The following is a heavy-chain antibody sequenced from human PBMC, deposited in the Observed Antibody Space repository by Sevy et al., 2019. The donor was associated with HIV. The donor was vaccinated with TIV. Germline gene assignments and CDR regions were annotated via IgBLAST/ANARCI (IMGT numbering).Heavy chain of an antibody. CDR2: INPGGTEE. D-gene: IGHD2-2*01. CDR3: TRDSRGTDDDY. CDR1: GFTFSNSW. J-gene: IGHJ4*02. Sequence: GGSLRLSCVASGFTFSNSWMNWVRQAPGKGLEWVANINPGGTEEFYVDTVKGRSIISRDNAKNSLFLQMNRLRAEDTAVYYRTRDSRGTDDDYWGQGTLVTVSS. V-gene: IGHV3-7*01.